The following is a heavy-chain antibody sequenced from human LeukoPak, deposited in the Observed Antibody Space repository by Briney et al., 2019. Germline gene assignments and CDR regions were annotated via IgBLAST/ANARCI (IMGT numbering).Heavy chain of an antibody. CDR3: ARDRIAVAGTYFDS. J-gene: IGHJ4*02. V-gene: IGHV3-66*01. CDR1: GFTVSSNY. CDR2: IYSGGST. D-gene: IGHD6-19*01. Sequence: PGGSLRLSCAASGFTVSSNYMSWVRQAPGQGLEWVSVIYSGGSTYYADSVKGRFTISRDNSKNTLYLQMNSLRAEDTAVYYCARDRIAVAGTYFDSWGQGTLVTVSS.